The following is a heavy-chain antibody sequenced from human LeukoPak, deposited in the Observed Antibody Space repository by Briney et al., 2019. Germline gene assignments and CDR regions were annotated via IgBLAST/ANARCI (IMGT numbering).Heavy chain of an antibody. J-gene: IGHJ4*02. CDR3: AKVTYGSGTYGAFDY. CDR2: ISPVSTTI. CDR1: GFIFRDSY. Sequence: NPGGSLRLSCATSGFIFRDSYMIWIRQAPGKGLEYISYISPVSTTIYYADSVKGRFTISRDNSKNTLYLQMNSLRAEDTAVYYCAKVTYGSGTYGAFDYWGQGTLVTVSS. V-gene: IGHV3-11*01. D-gene: IGHD3-10*01.